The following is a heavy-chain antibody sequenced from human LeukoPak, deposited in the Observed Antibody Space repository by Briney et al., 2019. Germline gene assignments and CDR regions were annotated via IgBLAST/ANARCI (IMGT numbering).Heavy chain of an antibody. D-gene: IGHD4-17*01. CDR1: GGSISSSSYY. Sequence: NPSETLSLTCTVSGGSISSSSYYWGWIRQPPGKGLVCIGSIYYTRSTYYNPSLRSRVTISLDTSKNQFSLRLSSVTAADTAVYYCARQGTVTSLSYYYYGMDVWGQGTTVTVSS. V-gene: IGHV4-39*01. J-gene: IGHJ6*02. CDR3: ARQGTVTSLSYYYYGMDV. CDR2: IYYTRST.